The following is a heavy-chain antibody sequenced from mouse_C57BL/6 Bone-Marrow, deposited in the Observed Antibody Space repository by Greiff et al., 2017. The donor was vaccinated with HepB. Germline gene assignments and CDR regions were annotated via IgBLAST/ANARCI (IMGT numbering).Heavy chain of an antibody. D-gene: IGHD1-1*01. Sequence: VQLQQSGPVLVKPGASVKMSCKASGYKFTDYYMNWVKQSHGKSLEWIGVINPYNGGTSYNQKFKGKATLTVDKSSNTAYMELNSLTSEDSAVYYCARTPITTVVATGYYYAMDYWGQGTSVTVSS. CDR1: GYKFTDYY. J-gene: IGHJ4*01. CDR3: ARTPITTVVATGYYYAMDY. CDR2: INPYNGGT. V-gene: IGHV1-19*01.